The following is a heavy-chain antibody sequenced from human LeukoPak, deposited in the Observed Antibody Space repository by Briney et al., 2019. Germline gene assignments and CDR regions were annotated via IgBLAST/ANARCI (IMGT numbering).Heavy chain of an antibody. D-gene: IGHD5-18*01. J-gene: IGHJ4*02. CDR3: ASVSVDTAMV. CDR1: GGSISSYY. CDR2: IYYSGST. Sequence: SETLSLTCTVSGGSISSYYWSWIRQPPGKGLEWIGYIYYSGSTYYNPSLKSRVTISVDTSKNQFSLKLSSVTAADTAVYYCASVSVDTAMVWGQGTLVTVSS. V-gene: IGHV4-59*12.